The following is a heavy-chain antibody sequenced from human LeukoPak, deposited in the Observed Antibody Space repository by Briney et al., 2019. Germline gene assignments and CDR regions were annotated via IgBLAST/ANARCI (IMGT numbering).Heavy chain of an antibody. CDR1: GFTFSNYA. D-gene: IGHD5-12*01. V-gene: IGHV3-7*01. Sequence: GGSLRLSCAASGFTFSNYAMTWVRQAPGKGLEWVAHINQDGSKEHYMDSVKARFTISRDNAKNSLSLQMNSLRAEDTAVYYCVRNGGVSGYDLLDYWGQETLVTVSS. CDR2: INQDGSKE. CDR3: VRNGGVSGYDLLDY. J-gene: IGHJ4*02.